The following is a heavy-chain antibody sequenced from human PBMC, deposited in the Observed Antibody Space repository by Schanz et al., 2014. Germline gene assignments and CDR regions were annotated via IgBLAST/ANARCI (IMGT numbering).Heavy chain of an antibody. CDR3: ATSYSSSSYFYVMDV. CDR2: ISSGSSTI. D-gene: IGHD6-6*01. V-gene: IGHV3-21*05. J-gene: IGHJ6*02. Sequence: EVQLVESGGGLVKPGGSLRLSCAASGFTFSSDSMNWVRQAPGKGLEWISYISSGSSTIHYADSVKGRFTISRDNAKNSLFLQMNSLRAEDTAIYYCATSYSSSSYFYVMDVWGQGTTVTVSS. CDR1: GFTFSSDS.